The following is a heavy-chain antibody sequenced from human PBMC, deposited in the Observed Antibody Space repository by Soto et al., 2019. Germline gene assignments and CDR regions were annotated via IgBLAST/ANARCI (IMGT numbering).Heavy chain of an antibody. D-gene: IGHD3-10*01. Sequence: GASVKVSCKASGGTFSSYAISWVRQAPGQGLEWMGVINPRSGTTTYAQKFQARLTMTMDTSTSTVYMELSSLRSEDTAVYYCAKDGYYGSGSRNYYYYYYMDVWGKGTTVTVSS. CDR3: AKDGYYGSGSRNYYYYYYMDV. CDR1: GGTFSSYA. CDR2: INPRSGTT. J-gene: IGHJ6*03. V-gene: IGHV1-46*01.